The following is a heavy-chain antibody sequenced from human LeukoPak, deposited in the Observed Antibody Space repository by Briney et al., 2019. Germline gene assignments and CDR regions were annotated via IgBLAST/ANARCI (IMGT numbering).Heavy chain of an antibody. Sequence: SETLSLTCTVSNGYISNSNFYWGRIRQAPGKGLEWIGSIYYHENTYYNSSLKSRVTISVDTSKNQFSLKLNSVTAADTAVYFCARRAYSAAYWKHFDYWGQGTLVTVSS. CDR1: NGYISNSNFY. J-gene: IGHJ4*02. V-gene: IGHV4-39*01. CDR2: IYYHENT. CDR3: ARRAYSAAYWKHFDY. D-gene: IGHD1-1*01.